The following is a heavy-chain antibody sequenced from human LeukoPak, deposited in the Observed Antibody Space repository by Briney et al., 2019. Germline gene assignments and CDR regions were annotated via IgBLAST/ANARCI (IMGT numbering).Heavy chain of an antibody. CDR3: AKHLTATNTYIFFGLDV. CDR2: INWNGGGT. CDR1: GYSFKDYG. J-gene: IGHJ6*02. Sequence: GGSLRPSCAATGYSFKDYGMHWVRQPPGKGLEWVSAINWNGGGTDYADSVKGRFTIFRDNAKNSLYLQLSSLRPEDTALYYCAKHLTATNTYIFFGLDVWGQGTSVTVSS. D-gene: IGHD1-26*01. V-gene: IGHV3-9*01.